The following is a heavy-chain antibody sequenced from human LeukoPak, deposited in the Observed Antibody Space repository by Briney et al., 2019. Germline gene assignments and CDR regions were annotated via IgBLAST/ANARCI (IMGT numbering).Heavy chain of an antibody. D-gene: IGHD5-18*01. J-gene: IGHJ4*02. Sequence: GGSLRLSCAASGFIFNNYAMHWVRQAPGKGLEYVSAIGGNGDTPYYADSVKGRFTISRGNSKNTVYLQMGSLRTEDMAVYYCATRHEYSYPYWGQGTLVTVSS. CDR3: ATRHEYSYPY. CDR1: GFIFNNYA. CDR2: IGGNGDTP. V-gene: IGHV3-64*02.